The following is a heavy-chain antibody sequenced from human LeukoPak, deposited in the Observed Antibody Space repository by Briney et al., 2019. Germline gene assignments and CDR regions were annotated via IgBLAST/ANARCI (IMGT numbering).Heavy chain of an antibody. J-gene: IGHJ4*02. D-gene: IGHD3-16*01. Sequence: GGSLRLSCAASGFTFSSYSMNWVRQAPGKGLEWVSYISSSSTTIYYADSVKGRFTISRDNAKNSLYLQMNSLRDEDTAVYYCARVGVGDWGSVWDHWGQGVRVTVSS. V-gene: IGHV3-48*02. CDR1: GFTFSSYS. CDR3: ARVGVGDWGSVWDH. CDR2: ISSSSTTI.